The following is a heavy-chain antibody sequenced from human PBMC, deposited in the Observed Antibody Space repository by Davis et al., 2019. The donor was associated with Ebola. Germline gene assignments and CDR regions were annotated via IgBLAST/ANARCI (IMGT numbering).Heavy chain of an antibody. Sequence: GESLKISCAASGFNFSDYYMSWIRQAPGKGLECVSYISPSSTYINNADSVKGRVTISRDNTKKSLYLQINSLRAEDTAIYYCARDVFGGNSVAAFDIWGQGTILTVSS. CDR2: ISPSSTYI. J-gene: IGHJ3*02. D-gene: IGHD4-23*01. CDR3: ARDVFGGNSVAAFDI. V-gene: IGHV3-11*05. CDR1: GFNFSDYY.